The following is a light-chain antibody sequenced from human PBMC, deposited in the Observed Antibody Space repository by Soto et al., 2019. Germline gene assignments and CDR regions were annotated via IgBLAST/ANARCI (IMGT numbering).Light chain of an antibody. V-gene: IGKV3-20*01. CDR3: QLYSCSLWT. J-gene: IGKJ1*01. CDR2: GVS. Sequence: IVLTQSPGTLSLSPGERATLSCRASQSISHKYLAWYQQEPGQAPRLLIHGVSIRATGIPDRFSGSGSGTDFPLIISRLEPEDFSVYYSQLYSCSLWTFGQGTKVDIK. CDR1: QSISHKY.